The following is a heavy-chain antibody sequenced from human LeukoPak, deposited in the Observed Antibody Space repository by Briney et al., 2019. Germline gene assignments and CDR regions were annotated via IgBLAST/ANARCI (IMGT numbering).Heavy chain of an antibody. CDR2: ISYDGSNK. CDR3: ARDYYDSSGYYYY. V-gene: IGHV3-30-3*01. CDR1: GFTFSSYA. D-gene: IGHD3-22*01. Sequence: QPGGSLRLSCAASGFTFSSYAMHWVRQAPGKGLEWVAVISYDGSNKYYAGSVKGRFTISRDNSKNTLYLQMNSLRAEDTAVYYCARDYYDSSGYYYYWGQGTLVTVSS. J-gene: IGHJ4*02.